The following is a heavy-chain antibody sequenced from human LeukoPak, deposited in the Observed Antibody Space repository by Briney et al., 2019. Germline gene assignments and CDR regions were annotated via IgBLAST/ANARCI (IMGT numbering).Heavy chain of an antibody. CDR1: GGSISSSY. D-gene: IGHD1-7*01. CDR3: AGAGTTPTGGVYYYYGLDV. J-gene: IGHJ6*01. CDR2: IYYSGIT. V-gene: IGHV4-59*01. Sequence: SETLSLTCTVSGGSISSSYWSWIRQPPGKGLEWMGYIYYSGITNYDPSLKSRVSISLDASKNQFSLKLYSVTAADTAVYYCAGAGTTPTGGVYYYYGLDVWGQGTTVTVSS.